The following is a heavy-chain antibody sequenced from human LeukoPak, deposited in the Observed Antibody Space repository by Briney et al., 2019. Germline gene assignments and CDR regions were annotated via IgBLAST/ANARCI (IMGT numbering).Heavy chain of an antibody. J-gene: IGHJ5*02. CDR2: FDPEDGET. CDR3: ASPSHYCSGGSCLSNWFDP. V-gene: IGHV1-24*01. Sequence: ASVKVSCKVSGYTLTELSMHWVRQAPGKGLEWMGGFDPEDGETVYAQKFQGRVTMTRDTSISTAYMELTGLRSDDTAVYYCASPSHYCSGGSCLSNWFDPWGQGTLVTVAS. D-gene: IGHD2-15*01. CDR1: GYTLTELS.